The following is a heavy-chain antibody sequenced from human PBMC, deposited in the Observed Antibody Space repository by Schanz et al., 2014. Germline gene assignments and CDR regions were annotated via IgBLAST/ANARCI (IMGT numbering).Heavy chain of an antibody. CDR1: GYTFTSYY. CDR3: ASGEARVTSSGVVIVPMNV. D-gene: IGHD3-3*01. J-gene: IGHJ6*03. V-gene: IGHV1-46*01. CDR2: INPSGGST. Sequence: QVQLVQSGAEVKKPGASVKVSCKASGYTFTSYYMHWVRQAPGQGLEWMGIINPSGGSTSYAQKFQGRVTMTRDTSAGIVYMELSSLRSEDTAVFFCASGEARVTSSGVVIVPMNVWGKGTTGIVSS.